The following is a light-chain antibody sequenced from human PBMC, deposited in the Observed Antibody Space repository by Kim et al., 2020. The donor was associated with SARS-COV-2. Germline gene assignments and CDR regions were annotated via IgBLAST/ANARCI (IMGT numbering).Light chain of an antibody. CDR3: ASWYDTLNGWV. Sequence: GQTVTISCSGSRSNIWSKTVNCYQQFPGAAPNLLIYSNNLLPSGVPDRFSGSKSDTSASLAISGLQSEDEADYYCASWYDTLNGWVFGGGTQLTVL. CDR1: RSNIWSKT. J-gene: IGLJ3*02. V-gene: IGLV1-44*01. CDR2: SNN.